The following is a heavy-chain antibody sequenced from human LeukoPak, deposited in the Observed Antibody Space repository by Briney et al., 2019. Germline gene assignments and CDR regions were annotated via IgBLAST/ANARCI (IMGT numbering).Heavy chain of an antibody. J-gene: IGHJ4*02. Sequence: GESLKISCKGSGYSFTSYWSGWVRQMPGKGLGWLGIIYPGDSDTRYSPSFQGQVTISADKSISTAYLQWSSLRASDTAMYYCARRQDILTGYNFDYWGQGTLVTVSS. D-gene: IGHD3-9*01. CDR3: ARRQDILTGYNFDY. V-gene: IGHV5-51*01. CDR1: GYSFTSYW. CDR2: IYPGDSDT.